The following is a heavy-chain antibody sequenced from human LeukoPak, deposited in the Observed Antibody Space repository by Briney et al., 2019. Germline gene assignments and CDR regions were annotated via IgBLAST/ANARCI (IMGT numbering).Heavy chain of an antibody. CDR3: AREPNLDDHAFDY. CDR1: GFTFSSYS. D-gene: IGHD1-14*01. Sequence: GGSLRLSCAASGFTFSSYSMNWVRQAPGKGLEWVSYINSRSSSIDYAGSVKGRFTISRDNAKNSLYLQINSLRAEDTAIYYCAREPNLDDHAFDYWGQGTLVTVSS. CDR2: INSRSSSI. V-gene: IGHV3-48*01. J-gene: IGHJ4*02.